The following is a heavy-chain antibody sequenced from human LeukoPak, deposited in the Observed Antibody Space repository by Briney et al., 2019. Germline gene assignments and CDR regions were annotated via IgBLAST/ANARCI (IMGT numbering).Heavy chain of an antibody. J-gene: IGHJ6*02. Sequence: SETLSLTCTVSGGSISSSSYYWGWIRQPPGKGLEWIGSIYYSGSTYYNPSLKSRVTISVDTSKNQFSLKLSSVTAADTAVYYCARPSEWYVFYMDVWGQGTTVTVSS. CDR2: IYYSGST. V-gene: IGHV4-39*01. D-gene: IGHD3-3*01. CDR3: ARPSEWYVFYMDV. CDR1: GGSISSSSYY.